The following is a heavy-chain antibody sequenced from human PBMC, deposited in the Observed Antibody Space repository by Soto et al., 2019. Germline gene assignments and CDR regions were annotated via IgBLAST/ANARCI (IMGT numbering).Heavy chain of an antibody. CDR2: INWNGGST. J-gene: IGHJ3*02. D-gene: IGHD6-19*01. CDR3: ARGEWGSSCWTNRAAFDI. CDR1: GFTFDDYG. V-gene: IGHV3-20*04. Sequence: PGGSLRLSCAASGFTFDDYGMSWVRQAPGKGLEWVSGINWNGGSTGYADSVKGRFTISRDNAKNSLYLQMNSLRAEDTALYYCARGEWGSSCWTNRAAFDIWGQGTMVTVSS.